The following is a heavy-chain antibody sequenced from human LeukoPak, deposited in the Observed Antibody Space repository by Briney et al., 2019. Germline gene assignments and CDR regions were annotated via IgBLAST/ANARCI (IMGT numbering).Heavy chain of an antibody. J-gene: IGHJ4*02. Sequence: GGSLSLSCAASGFTFSSYAMHWVRQAPGKGLEWVAVISYDGSNKYYADSVKGRFTISRDNSKNSLYLQMNSLRAEDTAVYYCARDDTAVAGTELDYWGQGTLVTVSS. D-gene: IGHD6-19*01. CDR1: GFTFSSYA. CDR2: ISYDGSNK. V-gene: IGHV3-30-3*01. CDR3: ARDDTAVAGTELDY.